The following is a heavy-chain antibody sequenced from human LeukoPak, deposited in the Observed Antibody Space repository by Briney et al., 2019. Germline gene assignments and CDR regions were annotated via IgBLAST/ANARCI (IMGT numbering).Heavy chain of an antibody. CDR2: IYYSGST. Sequence: SETLSLTCTVSGGSISSGGYYWSWIRQHPGKGLEWIGYIYYSGSTYYNPSLKSRVTISVDTSKNQFSPKLSSVTAADTAVYHCVRLQPNTGEWAFDIWGQGTMVSVSS. V-gene: IGHV4-31*03. CDR1: GGSISSGGYY. CDR3: VRLQPNTGEWAFDI. D-gene: IGHD1-1*01. J-gene: IGHJ3*02.